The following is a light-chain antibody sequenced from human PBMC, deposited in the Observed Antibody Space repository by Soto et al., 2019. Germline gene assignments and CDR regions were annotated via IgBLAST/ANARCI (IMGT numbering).Light chain of an antibody. Sequence: DIQMTQSPSTLSAFVGDRVTITCRASQSISSWLAWYQQKPGKAPNLLIYDASSFESGVPSRFSGSGSGTEFTLTISSLQPDDFATYYCQQYYSYSPLTFGGGTKVEIK. CDR3: QQYYSYSPLT. CDR1: QSISSW. V-gene: IGKV1-5*01. J-gene: IGKJ4*01. CDR2: DAS.